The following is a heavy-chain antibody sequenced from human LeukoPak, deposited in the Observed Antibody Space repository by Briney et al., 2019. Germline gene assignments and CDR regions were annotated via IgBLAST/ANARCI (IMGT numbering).Heavy chain of an antibody. CDR3: ARDGDIVVAPWSLYCGMDV. D-gene: IGHD2-2*01. J-gene: IGHJ6*02. CDR2: ISYDGSNK. Sequence: PGGSLRLSCAASGFTFSSYAMHWVRQAPGKGLEWVAVISYDGSNKYYADSVKGRFTISRDNSKNTLYLQMNSLRAEDTAVYYCARDGDIVVAPWSLYCGMDVWGQGTTVTVSS. CDR1: GFTFSSYA. V-gene: IGHV3-30-3*01.